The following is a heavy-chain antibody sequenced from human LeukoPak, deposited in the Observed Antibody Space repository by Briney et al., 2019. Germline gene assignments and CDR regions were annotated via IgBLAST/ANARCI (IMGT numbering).Heavy chain of an antibody. J-gene: IGHJ6*03. CDR1: GFTFSDYY. CDR3: AKEAGQWLVFSYYMDV. V-gene: IGHV3-23*01. Sequence: GGSLRLSCAASGFTFSDYYMSWVRQAPGKGLEWVSAISGSGGSTYYADSVKGRFTISRDNSKNTLYLQMNSLRAEDTAVYYCAKEAGQWLVFSYYMDVWGKGTTVTISS. D-gene: IGHD6-19*01. CDR2: ISGSGGST.